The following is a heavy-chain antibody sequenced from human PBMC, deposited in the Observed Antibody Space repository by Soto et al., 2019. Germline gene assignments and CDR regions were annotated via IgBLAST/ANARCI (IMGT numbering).Heavy chain of an antibody. Sequence: GGSLRLSCAASGFTFSSYAMHWVRQAPGKGLERVAVISYDGSNKYYAYSVKGRFTISRDNSKNTLYLQMNSLRAEDTAVYYCAREGEISSRECFDPWGQGTLVTVSS. V-gene: IGHV3-30-3*01. CDR3: AREGEISSRECFDP. CDR1: GFTFSSYA. CDR2: ISYDGSNK. J-gene: IGHJ5*02. D-gene: IGHD6-13*01.